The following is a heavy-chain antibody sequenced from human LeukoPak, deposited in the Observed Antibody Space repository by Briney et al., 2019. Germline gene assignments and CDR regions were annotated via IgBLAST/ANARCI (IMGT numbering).Heavy chain of an antibody. V-gene: IGHV1-2*02. Sequence: GASVKVSCKASGYTFSVYYMHWVRQAPGQGLEWMGWINPNSGGTNYAQKFQGRVTMTRDTPISTAYMELSRLRSDDTAVYYCARVLVYYYDSSGYSDYWGQGTLVTVSS. CDR1: GYTFSVYY. J-gene: IGHJ4*02. D-gene: IGHD3-22*01. CDR3: ARVLVYYYDSSGYSDY. CDR2: INPNSGGT.